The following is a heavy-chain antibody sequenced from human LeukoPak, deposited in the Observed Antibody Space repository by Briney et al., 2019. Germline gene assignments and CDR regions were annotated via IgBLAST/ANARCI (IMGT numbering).Heavy chain of an antibody. CDR3: ARSQFDRFGELLSDY. J-gene: IGHJ4*02. D-gene: IGHD3-10*01. CDR2: INHSGST. V-gene: IGHV4-34*01. CDR1: GGSFSGYY. Sequence: TPSETLSLTCAVYGGSFSGYYWSWIRQPPGKGLEWIGEINHSGSTNYNPSLKSRVTISVDTSKNQFSLKLSSVTAADTAVYYCARSQFDRFGELLSDYWGQGTLVTVSS.